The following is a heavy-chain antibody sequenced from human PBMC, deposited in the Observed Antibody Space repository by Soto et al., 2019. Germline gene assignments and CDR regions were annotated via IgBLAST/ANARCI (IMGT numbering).Heavy chain of an antibody. Sequence: GASVKVSCKASGYTFTGYYMHWVRQAPGQGLEWMGWINPNSGGTNYAQKFQGWVTMTRDTSISTAYMELSRLRSDDTAVYYCARDGSTNNWNSRGDDALDIWGQGTMVTVSS. V-gene: IGHV1-2*04. CDR2: INPNSGGT. D-gene: IGHD1-20*01. CDR1: GYTFTGYY. J-gene: IGHJ3*02. CDR3: ARDGSTNNWNSRGDDALDI.